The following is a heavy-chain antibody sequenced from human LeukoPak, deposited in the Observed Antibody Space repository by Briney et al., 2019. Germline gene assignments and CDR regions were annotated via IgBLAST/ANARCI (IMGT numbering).Heavy chain of an antibody. CDR1: GFTFSSNY. CDR3: ARALGYCSSTSCNDAFDI. Sequence: GGSLRLSCAASGFTFSSNYMSWVRQAPGKGLEWVSVIYSGGSTYYSDSVKGRFTISRDNSKNTLYLQMNSLRAEDTAVYYCARALGYCSSTSCNDAFDIWGKGTMVTVSS. J-gene: IGHJ3*02. D-gene: IGHD2-2*01. CDR2: IYSGGST. V-gene: IGHV3-53*01.